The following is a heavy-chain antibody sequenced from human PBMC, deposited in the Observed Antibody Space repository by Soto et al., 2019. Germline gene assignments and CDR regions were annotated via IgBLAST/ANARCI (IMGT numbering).Heavy chain of an antibody. CDR3: ARDLWGYCGTDCYPLDV. CDR2: MYNTGST. J-gene: IGHJ6*02. V-gene: IGHV4-59*01. D-gene: IGHD2-21*02. Sequence: QVQLQESGPGLVKPSETLSLTCTVSGGSISSYYWSWIRQPPGKGLEWIGYMYNTGSTIYNPSLKSRVTRSVDTSKIQFSLKLNSVTAADTAVYYCARDLWGYCGTDCYPLDVWGQGTTVTVSS. CDR1: GGSISSYY.